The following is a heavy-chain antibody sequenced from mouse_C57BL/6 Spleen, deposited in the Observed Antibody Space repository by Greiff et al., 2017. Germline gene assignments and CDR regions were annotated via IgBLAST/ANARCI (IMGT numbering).Heavy chain of an antibody. V-gene: IGHV2-2*01. J-gene: IGHJ2*01. CDR1: GFSLTSYG. CDR2: IWSGGST. Sequence: QVQLQQSGPGLAQPSHSLSITCKVSGFSLTSYGVHWVRQSPGKGLEWLGVIWSGGSTDYNATFISRLCISKDNSKSQVFCKINSQQADDTSRYSCARADFDYWGQGTTLTVSS. CDR3: ARADFDY.